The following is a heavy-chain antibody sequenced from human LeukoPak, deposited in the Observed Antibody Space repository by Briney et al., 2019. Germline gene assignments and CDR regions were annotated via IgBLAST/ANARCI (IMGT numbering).Heavy chain of an antibody. CDR1: EFTLSGFW. Sequence: GGSLRLSCAASEFTLSGFWMSWVRQAPGKGLEWVANINRDGSAKYYLDSVKSRFTVSRDNAKNSLYLQTNSLRGEDTAVYYCARLWGDATIFDLWGQGTLVTVSS. CDR3: ARLWGDATIFDL. CDR2: INRDGSAK. J-gene: IGHJ4*02. V-gene: IGHV3-7*01. D-gene: IGHD3-10*01.